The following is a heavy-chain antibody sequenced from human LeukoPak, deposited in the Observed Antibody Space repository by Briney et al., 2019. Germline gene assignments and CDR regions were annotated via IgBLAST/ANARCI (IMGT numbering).Heavy chain of an antibody. CDR3: ATSVIIAGRRGSWFDP. CDR2: MNPNSGNT. D-gene: IGHD2/OR15-2a*01. Sequence: GASVKVSCKASGYTFTSYDINWVRQATGQGLEWMGWMNPNSGNTGYAQKFQGRVTMTRNTSISTAYMELSSLRSEDTAVYYCATSVIIAGRRGSWFDPWGQGTLVTVSS. CDR1: GYTFTSYD. V-gene: IGHV1-8*02. J-gene: IGHJ5*02.